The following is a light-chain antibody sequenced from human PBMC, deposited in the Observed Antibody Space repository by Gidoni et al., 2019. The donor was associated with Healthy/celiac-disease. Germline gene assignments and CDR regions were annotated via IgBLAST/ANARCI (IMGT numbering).Light chain of an antibody. J-gene: IGKJ4*01. Sequence: DIQMTQSPSSLSASVGDRVTITCQASQDISNYLNWYQQTPGKAPKLLIYDASNLETGVPSRFSGSGSVTYFTFTISSLQPEDIATYYCQQYDNLPLTFGGGTKVEIK. V-gene: IGKV1-33*01. CDR1: QDISNY. CDR2: DAS. CDR3: QQYDNLPLT.